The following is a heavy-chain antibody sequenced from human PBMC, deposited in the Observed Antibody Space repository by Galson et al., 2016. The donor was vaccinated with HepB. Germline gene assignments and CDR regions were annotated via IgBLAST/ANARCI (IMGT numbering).Heavy chain of an antibody. CDR2: IYSGGST. V-gene: IGHV3-66*01. D-gene: IGHD3-3*01. Sequence: SLRLSCAASGFTVFNNYMTWVRQAPGKGLEWVSLIYSGGSTHYADSVKGRFTISRDSSKNTLYLQMNNLRAEDTAVYYCARSQISGVVNGPYWCQGTLVTVSS. CDR3: ARSQISGVVNGPY. CDR1: GFTVFNNY. J-gene: IGHJ4*02.